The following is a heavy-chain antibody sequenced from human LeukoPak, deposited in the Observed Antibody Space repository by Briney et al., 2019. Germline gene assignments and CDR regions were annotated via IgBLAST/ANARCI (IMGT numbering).Heavy chain of an antibody. D-gene: IGHD2-15*01. V-gene: IGHV1-8*02. CDR1: GYTFTSYG. CDR2: MNPSSGNT. J-gene: IGHJ4*02. Sequence: GASVKVSCKASGYTFTSYGISWVRQATGQGLEWMGWMNPSSGNTGYAQKFQGRVTMTRNTSISTAYMELSSLRSEDTAVYYCARAGGYCGRISCPYYFDYWGQGSLVAVSS. CDR3: ARAGGYCGRISCPYYFDY.